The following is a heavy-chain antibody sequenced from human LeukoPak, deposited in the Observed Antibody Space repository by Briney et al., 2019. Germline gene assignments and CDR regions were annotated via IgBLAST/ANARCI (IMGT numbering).Heavy chain of an antibody. D-gene: IGHD5-18*01. V-gene: IGHV3-66*01. CDR1: GFTFSSYA. Sequence: GGSLRLSCAASGFTFSSYAMSWARQAPGKGLEWVSVIYSGGSTYYTDSVKGRFTISRDNSKNTVYLQMSNLRAEDTAVYYCARGGFSYGRQYDYYFYGMDVWGQGTTVTVSS. CDR2: IYSGGST. CDR3: ARGGFSYGRQYDYYFYGMDV. J-gene: IGHJ6*02.